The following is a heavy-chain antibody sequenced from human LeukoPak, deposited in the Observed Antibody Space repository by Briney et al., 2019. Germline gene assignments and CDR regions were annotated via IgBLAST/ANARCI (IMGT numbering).Heavy chain of an antibody. CDR2: FFSTGRT. CDR1: GGSFSSSNHH. CDR3: AGIPVSSTSWYHFDN. D-gene: IGHD6-13*01. J-gene: IGHJ4*02. Sequence: SETLTLTCNVSGGSFSSSNHHWARIRQSPGMGLEWVGTFFSTGRTSQNPDPSLKGRVTLSVDTSRNQLSLQLRPLTAADTAIFYCAGIPVSSTSWYHFDNWGQGTLVTVSS. V-gene: IGHV4-39*01.